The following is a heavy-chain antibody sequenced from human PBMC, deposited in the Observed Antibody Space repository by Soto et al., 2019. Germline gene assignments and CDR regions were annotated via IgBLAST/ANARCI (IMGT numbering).Heavy chain of an antibody. CDR1: GVSISSSSYY. V-gene: IGHV4-39*01. D-gene: IGHD3-10*01. Sequence: PSETLSLTCTVSGVSISSSSYYWGWIRQPPGKGLEWIGSIYYSGSTYYNPSLKSRVTISVDTSKNQFSLKLSSVTAADTAVYYCARRDYGSGSYWFDPWGQGTLVTVSS. J-gene: IGHJ5*02. CDR2: IYYSGST. CDR3: ARRDYGSGSYWFDP.